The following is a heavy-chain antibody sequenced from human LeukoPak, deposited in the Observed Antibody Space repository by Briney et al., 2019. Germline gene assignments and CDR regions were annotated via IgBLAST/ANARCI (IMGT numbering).Heavy chain of an antibody. D-gene: IGHD2-2*01. V-gene: IGHV4-61*01. J-gene: IGHJ4*02. CDR2: IYYSGST. CDR3: ATSPVVPAATTYYFDY. CDR1: GGSISSGSYY. Sequence: PSQTLSLTCTVSGGSISSGSYYWSWIRQPPGKGLEWIGYIYYSGSTNYNPSLKSRVTISVDTSKNQFSLKLSSVTAADTAVHYCATSPVVPAATTYYFDYWGQGTLVTVSS.